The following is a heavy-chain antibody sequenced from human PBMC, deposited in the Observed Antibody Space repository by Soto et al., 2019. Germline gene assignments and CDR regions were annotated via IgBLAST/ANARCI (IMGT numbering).Heavy chain of an antibody. CDR3: ARRSDQLRRAFDI. J-gene: IGHJ3*02. V-gene: IGHV4-34*01. CDR2: INHSGST. Sequence: SETLSLTCAFYGGSFIGYYWSWIRQPPGKGLEWIGEINHSGSTNYNPSLKSRVTISVDTSKNQFSLKLSSVTAADTAVYYCARRSDQLRRAFDIWGQGTMVTVSS. D-gene: IGHD4-17*01. CDR1: GGSFIGYY.